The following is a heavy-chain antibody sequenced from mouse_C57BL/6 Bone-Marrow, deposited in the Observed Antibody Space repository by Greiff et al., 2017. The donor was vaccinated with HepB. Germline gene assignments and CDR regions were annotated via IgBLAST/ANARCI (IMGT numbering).Heavy chain of an antibody. J-gene: IGHJ4*01. V-gene: IGHV5-9-1*02. CDR2: ISSGGDYI. Sequence: EVKLVESGEGLVKPGGSLKLSCAASGFTFSSYAMSWVRQTPEKRLEWVAYISSGGDYIYYADTVKGRFTISRDNARNTLYLQMSSLKSEDTAMYYCTRDLIYDGYPYAMDYWGQGTSVTVSS. CDR1: GFTFSSYA. CDR3: TRDLIYDGYPYAMDY. D-gene: IGHD2-3*01.